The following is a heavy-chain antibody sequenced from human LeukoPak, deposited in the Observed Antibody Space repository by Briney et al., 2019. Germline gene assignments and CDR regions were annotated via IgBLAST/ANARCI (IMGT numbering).Heavy chain of an antibody. V-gene: IGHV1-18*03. CDR2: IRGNNDNT. CDR1: GYTFTSYG. CDR3: VRDSAYSPDY. Sequence: ASVKVSCKASGYTFTSYGISWVRQAPGQGLEWMAWIRGNNDNTKYAQKFQGRVTLTTDTSTSTAYMELRGLTSDDMAVYYCVRDSAYSPDYWGQGSLVTVSS. J-gene: IGHJ4*02. D-gene: IGHD5-12*01.